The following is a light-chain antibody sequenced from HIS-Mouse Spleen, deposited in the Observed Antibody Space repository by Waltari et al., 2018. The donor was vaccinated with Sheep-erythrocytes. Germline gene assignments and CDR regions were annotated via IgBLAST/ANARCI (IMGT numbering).Light chain of an antibody. CDR3: QQSYSTPQFT. CDR1: QSISSY. V-gene: IGKV1-39*01. J-gene: IGKJ3*01. Sequence: DIQMTQSPSSLSASVGDRVTIPYRASQSISSYLNLYQQKPGKAPKLLIYAASSLQSGVPSRFSGSGSGTDFSLTMSSLQPEDFATYHWQQSYSTPQFTFGPATKVDIK. CDR2: AAS.